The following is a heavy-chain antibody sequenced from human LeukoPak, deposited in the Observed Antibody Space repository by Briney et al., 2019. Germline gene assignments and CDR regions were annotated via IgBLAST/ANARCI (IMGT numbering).Heavy chain of an antibody. CDR3: ATRELGNDY. D-gene: IGHD7-27*01. CDR1: GGSINSYY. V-gene: IGHV4-4*07. Sequence: SETLSLTCTVSGGSINSYYWVWIRQPAGKGLEGIMRIYTSGSTNYNPSLTSRVTMSVGTSRNQFSLKLSSVTAADTAVYYCATRELGNDYWGQGTLVTVSS. J-gene: IGHJ4*02. CDR2: IYTSGST.